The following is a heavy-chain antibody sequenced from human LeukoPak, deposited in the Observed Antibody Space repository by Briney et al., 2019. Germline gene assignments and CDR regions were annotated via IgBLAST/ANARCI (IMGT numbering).Heavy chain of an antibody. J-gene: IGHJ4*02. CDR3: AKAELGVDTFFDY. CDR2: TSYDGASK. CDR1: GFSFSNYA. V-gene: IGHV3-30-3*01. Sequence: PGGSLRLSCEASGFSFSNYAMHWVRQAPGKGLEWVAVTSYDGASKYYADSVKGRFTISRDNSKRTLFLQMNSLRAEDTAFYYCAKAELGVDTFFDYWGQGTLVTVSS. D-gene: IGHD3-3*01.